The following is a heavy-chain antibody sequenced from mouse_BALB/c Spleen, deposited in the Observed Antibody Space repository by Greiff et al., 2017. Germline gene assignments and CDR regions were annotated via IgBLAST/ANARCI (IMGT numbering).Heavy chain of an antibody. Sequence: VMLVESGPGLVAPSQSLSITCTVSGFSLTSYGVHWVRQPPGKGLEWLGVIWAGGSTTYNSALMSRLSISKDNSKSQVFLKMNSLQTDDTAMYYCARGQYYYGTNYYAMDDWGQGTSVTVSS. CDR3: ARGQYYYGTNYYAMDD. V-gene: IGHV2-9*02. D-gene: IGHD1-1*01. J-gene: IGHJ4*01. CDR2: IWAGGST. CDR1: GFSLTSYG.